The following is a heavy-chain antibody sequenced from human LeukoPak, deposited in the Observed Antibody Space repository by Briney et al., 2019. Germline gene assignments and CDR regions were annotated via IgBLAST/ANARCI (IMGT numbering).Heavy chain of an antibody. CDR1: GFTFSGSA. D-gene: IGHD3-22*01. V-gene: IGHV3-73*01. Sequence: GGSLRLSCAASGFTFSGSAMHWVRQASGKGLEWVGRIRSKANSYATAYAASVKGRFTISRDDSKNTAYLQMNSLKTEDTAVYYCTRLGSYYDSSGYTDYWGQGTLVTVSS. CDR3: TRLGSYYDSSGYTDY. CDR2: IRSKANSYAT. J-gene: IGHJ4*02.